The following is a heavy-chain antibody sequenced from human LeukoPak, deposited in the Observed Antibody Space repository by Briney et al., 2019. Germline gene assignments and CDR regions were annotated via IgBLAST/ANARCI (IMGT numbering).Heavy chain of an antibody. V-gene: IGHV4-39*01. CDR1: GGSISSSNYY. J-gene: IGHJ3*02. CDR3: ARPDSGTYVARAFDI. Sequence: PSETLSLTCTVSGGSISSSNYYWGWFRQPPGKGLEWIGSIYYSGSTYHTPSLKSRATISVDTSKNQFSLKLSSVTAADTAVYYCARPDSGTYVARAFDIWGQGTLVSVSS. CDR2: IYYSGST. D-gene: IGHD1-26*01.